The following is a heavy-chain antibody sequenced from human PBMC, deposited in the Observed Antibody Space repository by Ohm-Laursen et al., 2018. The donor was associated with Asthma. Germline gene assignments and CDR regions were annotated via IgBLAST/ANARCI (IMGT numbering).Heavy chain of an antibody. CDR2: ISAYNGNT. V-gene: IGHV1-18*01. Sequence: GSSVKVSCKASGYTFTSYGISWVRQAPGQGLEWMGWISAYNGNTNYAQKLQGRVTMTTDTSTSTAYMELRSLRSDDTAVYYCARADPIVLVVNLDYWGQGTLVTVSS. CDR1: GYTFTSYG. J-gene: IGHJ4*02. D-gene: IGHD2-8*02. CDR3: ARADPIVLVVNLDY.